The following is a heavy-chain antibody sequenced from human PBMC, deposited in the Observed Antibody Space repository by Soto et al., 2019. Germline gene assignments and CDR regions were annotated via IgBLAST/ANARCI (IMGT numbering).Heavy chain of an antibody. Sequence: QVQLQESGPGLVKPSQTLSLTCTVSGGSISSGGYYWSWIRQHPGKGLEWIGYIYYSGSTYYNPCLTSRVTSSVDTSKNQFSLKLSSVTAAGTAVYYWARVGGINWFDPWGQGTLVTVAS. D-gene: IGHD3-16*01. CDR1: GGSISSGGYY. V-gene: IGHV4-31*03. J-gene: IGHJ5*02. CDR3: ARVGGINWFDP. CDR2: IYYSGST.